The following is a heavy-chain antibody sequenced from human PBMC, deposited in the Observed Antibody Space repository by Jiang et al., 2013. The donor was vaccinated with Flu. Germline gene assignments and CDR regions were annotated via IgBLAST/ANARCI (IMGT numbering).Heavy chain of an antibody. D-gene: IGHD3-22*01. CDR1: EFTFSDYW. Sequence: LVQPGGSLRLSCAVSEFTFSDYWMSWVRQAPGKGLEWVANIKQDGSEKYYVDSVEGRFTISRDNAKNSLYLQMNSLRGEDTAVYYCARALSSGYLFDIWGQGTMVTVSS. CDR3: ARALSSGYLFDI. J-gene: IGHJ3*02. CDR2: IKQDGSEK. V-gene: IGHV3-7*03.